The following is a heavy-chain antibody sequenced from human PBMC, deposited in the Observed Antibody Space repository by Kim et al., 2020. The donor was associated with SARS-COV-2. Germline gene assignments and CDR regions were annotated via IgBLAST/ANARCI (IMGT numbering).Heavy chain of an antibody. Sequence: GGSLRLSCVASGFTFSGYSMNWFRQTPGKGLDWFSYISSSSVTIYYADSVKGRFTISRDNAKNSLFLQMDSLRDEDTAVYYCARSPRGSSGWYGDAFDFWGRGTMVTVSS. D-gene: IGHD6-19*01. CDR1: GFTFSGYS. CDR2: ISSSSVTI. CDR3: ARSPRGSSGWYGDAFDF. V-gene: IGHV3-48*02. J-gene: IGHJ3*01.